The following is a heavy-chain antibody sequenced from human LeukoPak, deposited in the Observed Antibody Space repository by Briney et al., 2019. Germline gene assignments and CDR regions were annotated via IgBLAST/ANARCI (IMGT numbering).Heavy chain of an antibody. J-gene: IGHJ4*02. D-gene: IGHD4-11*01. Sequence: GRPLRLSCAASGFTFSSYGMHWVRQAPGKGLEWVALIWYDGTNKYYADSVKGRFTISRDNSKNTLYLQMNSLRAEDTAVYYCAREYSNELLPLGYFDYWGQGTLVTVSS. CDR3: AREYSNELLPLGYFDY. CDR2: IWYDGTNK. V-gene: IGHV3-33*01. CDR1: GFTFSSYG.